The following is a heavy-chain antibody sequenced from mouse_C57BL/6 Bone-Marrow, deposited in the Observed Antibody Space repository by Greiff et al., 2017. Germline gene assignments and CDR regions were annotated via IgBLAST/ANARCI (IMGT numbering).Heavy chain of an antibody. J-gene: IGHJ2*01. D-gene: IGHD2-10*01. CDR3: TRDSPYYGNRFDY. CDR2: ISSGGDYI. CDR1: GFTFSSYA. Sequence: EVKLEESGEGLVKPGGSLKLSCAASGFTFSSYAMSWVRQTPEKRLEWVAYISSGGDYIYYADTVKGRFTISRDNARNTLYLQMSSLKSEDTAMYYCTRDSPYYGNRFDYWGQGTTLTVSS. V-gene: IGHV5-9-1*02.